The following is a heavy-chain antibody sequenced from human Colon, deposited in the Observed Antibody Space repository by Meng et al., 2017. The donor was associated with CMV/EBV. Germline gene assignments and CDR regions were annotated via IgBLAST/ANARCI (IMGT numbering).Heavy chain of an antibody. CDR1: GFTFSDHS. CDR2: IKNKRDRYII. V-gene: IGHV3-72*01. D-gene: IGHD2-8*01. J-gene: IGHJ4*02. Sequence: GGSLRLSCAASGFTFSDHSMDWFRQAPGKGLEWVARIKNKRDRYIIQYAASVTGRFIISRDDSKSSLYLQMNSLITEDAAVYYCARDSMEGGGFDYWGQGTLVTVSS. CDR3: ARDSMEGGGFDY.